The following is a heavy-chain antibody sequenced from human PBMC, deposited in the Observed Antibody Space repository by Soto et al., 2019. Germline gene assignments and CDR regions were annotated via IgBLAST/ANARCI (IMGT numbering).Heavy chain of an antibody. CDR3: ARGLFEDIVVVPAANSFFDY. J-gene: IGHJ4*02. D-gene: IGHD2-2*01. Sequence: SETLSLTCTVSGGSISSGGYYWSWIRQHPGKGLEWIGYIYYSGSTYYNPSLKSRVTIPVDTSKNQFSLKLSSVTAADTAVYYCARGLFEDIVVVPAANSFFDYWGQGTLVTVS. CDR1: GGSISSGGYY. CDR2: IYYSGST. V-gene: IGHV4-31*03.